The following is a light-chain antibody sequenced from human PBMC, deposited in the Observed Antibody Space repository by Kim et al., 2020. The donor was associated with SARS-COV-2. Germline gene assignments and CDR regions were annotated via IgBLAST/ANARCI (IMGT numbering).Light chain of an antibody. CDR2: GKN. V-gene: IGLV3-19*01. CDR1: SLRNYY. CDR3: NSRDNTANHLI. J-gene: IGLJ2*01. Sequence: MGHRVRITCQADSLRNYYATWYQQKPGQTPVLVFFGKNNRPSGIPDRFSGSSSGSTASLTITEAQAEDEADYYCNSRDNTANHLIFGGGTQLTVL.